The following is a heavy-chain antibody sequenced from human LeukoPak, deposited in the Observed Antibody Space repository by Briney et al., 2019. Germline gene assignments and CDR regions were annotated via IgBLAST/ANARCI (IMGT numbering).Heavy chain of an antibody. J-gene: IGHJ4*02. D-gene: IGHD2-21*02. CDR3: AGDKLAYCGGDCYSDY. V-gene: IGHV1-18*01. Sequence: GASVKVSCKASGYTFTSYGINWVRQAPGQGLEWMGWISVYNGNTNYAQKLQGRVTMTTDTSTSTAYMELRSLRSDDTAVYYCAGDKLAYCGGDCYSDYWGQGTLVTVSS. CDR1: GYTFTSYG. CDR2: ISVYNGNT.